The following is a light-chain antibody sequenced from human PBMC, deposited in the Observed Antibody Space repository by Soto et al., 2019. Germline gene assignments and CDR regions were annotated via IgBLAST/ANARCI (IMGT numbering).Light chain of an antibody. Sequence: DIQMTQSLSTLSASVGDRVTITCRASQSISSWLAWYQQKPGKAPKLLIYGASSLDSGVPSRFSGSGSGTEFTLTISSLQPDDFATYYCQQYNSYSGLTFGGGTKVEIK. CDR1: QSISSW. V-gene: IGKV1-5*03. CDR2: GAS. CDR3: QQYNSYSGLT. J-gene: IGKJ4*01.